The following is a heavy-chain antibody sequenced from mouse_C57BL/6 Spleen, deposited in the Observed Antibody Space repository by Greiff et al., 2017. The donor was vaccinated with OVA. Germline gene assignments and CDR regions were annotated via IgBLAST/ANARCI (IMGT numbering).Heavy chain of an antibody. CDR2: IDPNSGGT. V-gene: IGHV1-72*01. CDR1: GYTFTSYW. D-gene: IGHD1-1*01. J-gene: IGHJ1*03. CDR3: ARCYGSSPYWYFDV. Sequence: QVHVKQSGAELVKPGASVKLSCKASGYTFTSYWMHWVKQRPGRGLEWIGRIDPNSGGTKYNEKFKSKATLTVDKPSSTAYMQLSSLTSEDSAVYYCARCYGSSPYWYFDVWGTGTTVTVSS.